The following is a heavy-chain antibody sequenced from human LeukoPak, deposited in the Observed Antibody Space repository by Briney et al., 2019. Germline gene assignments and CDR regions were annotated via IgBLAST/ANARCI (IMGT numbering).Heavy chain of an antibody. CDR1: GFTFSSYA. D-gene: IGHD6-13*01. CDR3: AKDREDIVAAAGTLDGSFDY. Sequence: PGGSLRLSCAASGFTFSSYAMSWVRQAPGKGLEWVSAISGSGGSTYYADSVKGRFTISRDNSKNTLYPQMNSLRAEDTAVYYCAKDREDIVAAAGTLDGSFDYWGQGTLVTVSS. J-gene: IGHJ4*02. CDR2: ISGSGGST. V-gene: IGHV3-23*01.